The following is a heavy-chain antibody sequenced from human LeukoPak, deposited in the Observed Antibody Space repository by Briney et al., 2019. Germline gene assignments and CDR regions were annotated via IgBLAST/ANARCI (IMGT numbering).Heavy chain of an antibody. D-gene: IGHD2-15*01. J-gene: IGHJ3*02. Sequence: PGGSLRLSRAASGFTFSNAWMSWVRQAPGKGLEWVGRIKSKTDGGTTDYAAPVKGRFTISRDDSKNTLYLQMNSLKTEDTAVYYCTTYKYCSGGSCYSAAFDIWGQGTMVTVSS. CDR2: IKSKTDGGTT. CDR3: TTYKYCSGGSCYSAAFDI. V-gene: IGHV3-15*01. CDR1: GFTFSNAW.